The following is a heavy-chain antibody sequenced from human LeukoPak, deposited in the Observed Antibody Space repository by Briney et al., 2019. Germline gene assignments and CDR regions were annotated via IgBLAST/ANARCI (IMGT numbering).Heavy chain of an antibody. CDR3: ARRADGYKLKGGYYFDY. D-gene: IGHD5-24*01. CDR2: ISAYNGNI. CDR1: GYTFTSYG. V-gene: IGHV1-18*01. J-gene: IGHJ4*02. Sequence: GASVKVSCKASGYTFTSYGISGVRQAPGQGLEWMGWISAYNGNINYAQKLQGRVTMTTDTSTSTAYMELRSLRSDDTAVYYCARRADGYKLKGGYYFDYWGQGTLVTVSS.